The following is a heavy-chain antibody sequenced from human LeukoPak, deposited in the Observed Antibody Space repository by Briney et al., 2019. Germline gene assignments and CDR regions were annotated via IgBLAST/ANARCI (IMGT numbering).Heavy chain of an antibody. Sequence: GGSLRLSCAASGFTVSSNYMSWVRQAPGKGLEWVSVIYSGGSTYYADSVKGRFTISRDNSKNTLYLQMNSLRAEDTAMYYCARSDYGGNSPRDYWGQGTLVTVSS. CDR3: ARSDYGGNSPRDY. CDR2: IYSGGST. CDR1: GFTVSSNY. D-gene: IGHD4-23*01. J-gene: IGHJ4*02. V-gene: IGHV3-53*01.